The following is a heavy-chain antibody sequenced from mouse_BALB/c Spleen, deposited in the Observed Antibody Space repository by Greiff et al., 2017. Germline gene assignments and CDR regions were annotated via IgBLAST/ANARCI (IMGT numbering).Heavy chain of an antibody. D-gene: IGHD1-1*01. CDR3: AGNGGSRDYFDY. CDR2: IWSGGST. V-gene: IGHV2-2*02. Sequence: QVQLKESGPGLVQPSQSLSITCTVSGFSLTSYGVHWVRQSPGKGLEWLGVIWSGGSTDYNAAFISRLSISKDNSKSQVFFKMNSLQANDTAISYCAGNGGSRDYFDYWGQGTTLTVSS. J-gene: IGHJ2*01. CDR1: GFSLTSYG.